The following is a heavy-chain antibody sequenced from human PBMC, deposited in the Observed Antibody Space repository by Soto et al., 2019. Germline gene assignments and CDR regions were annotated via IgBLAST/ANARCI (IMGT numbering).Heavy chain of an antibody. J-gene: IGHJ4*02. CDR1: GGSISSSSYY. Sequence: QLQLQESGPGLVKPSETLSLTCTVSGGSISSSSYYWGWIRQPPGKGLEWIGSIYYSGSTYYNPSLKSRVTISVDTSKNQFALKLSSVTAADTAVYYCARHRPPAPHPSDYYYERGYYFDYWGQGTLVTVSS. V-gene: IGHV4-39*01. D-gene: IGHD3-22*01. CDR2: IYYSGST. CDR3: ARHRPPAPHPSDYYYERGYYFDY.